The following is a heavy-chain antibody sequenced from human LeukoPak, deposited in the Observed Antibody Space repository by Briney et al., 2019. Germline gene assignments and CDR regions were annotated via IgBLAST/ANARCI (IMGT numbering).Heavy chain of an antibody. CDR3: AKVRGSSTTPDY. Sequence: GGSLRLSCVAAGFTFSNYWMTWVRQAPGKGLEWVANIKEDGSVKYYMASVKSRFSISRDNARNSVFLQMNSLRAEDTAVYYCAKVRGSSTTPDYWGQGTPVTVSS. D-gene: IGHD2-2*01. CDR2: IKEDGSVK. CDR1: GFTFSNYW. V-gene: IGHV3-7*03. J-gene: IGHJ4*02.